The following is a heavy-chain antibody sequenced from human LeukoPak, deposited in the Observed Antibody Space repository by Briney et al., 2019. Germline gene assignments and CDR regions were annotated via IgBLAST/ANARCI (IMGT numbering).Heavy chain of an antibody. V-gene: IGHV1-69*04. CDR2: IIPILGIA. D-gene: IGHD3-22*01. J-gene: IGHJ4*02. CDR1: GGTFSSYA. Sequence: SVKVSCQASGGTFSSYAISWVRQAPGQGLEWMGRIIPILGIANYAQKFQGRVTITADKSTSTAYMELSSLRSEDTAVYYCARSPYYYDSSGYHNYFDYWGQGTLVTVSS. CDR3: ARSPYYYDSSGYHNYFDY.